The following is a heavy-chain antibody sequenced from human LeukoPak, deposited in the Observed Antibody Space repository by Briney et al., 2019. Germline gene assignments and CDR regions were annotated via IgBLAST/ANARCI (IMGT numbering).Heavy chain of an antibody. CDR2: IYSGGST. V-gene: IGHV3-53*01. CDR1: GLTVSSNY. CDR3: ARDLSYYDSSGFDY. Sequence: GGSLRLSCAASGLTVSSNYMSWVRQAPGKGLEWVSVIYSGGSTYYADSVKGRFTISRDNSKNTLYLQMNSLRAEDTAVYYCARDLSYYDSSGFDYWGQGTLVTVSS. J-gene: IGHJ4*02. D-gene: IGHD3-22*01.